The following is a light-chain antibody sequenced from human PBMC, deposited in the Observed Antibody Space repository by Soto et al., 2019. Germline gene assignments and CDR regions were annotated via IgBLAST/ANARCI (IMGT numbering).Light chain of an antibody. CDR3: QQYGDLPPT. J-gene: IGKJ1*01. CDR2: GAS. CDR1: QSVSSSY. V-gene: IGKV3-20*01. Sequence: EIVLTQSPGTLSLSPGERVTLSCRSSQSVSSSYLAWYQQKPGQAPRLLIYGASSRATGIPDRFSGSGSGTDFTLTISRLEPEDFAVYYCQQYGDLPPTFGQGTKVDI.